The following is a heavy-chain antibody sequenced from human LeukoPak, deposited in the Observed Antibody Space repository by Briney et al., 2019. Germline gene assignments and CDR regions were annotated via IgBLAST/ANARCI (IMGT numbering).Heavy chain of an antibody. V-gene: IGHV1-69*13. J-gene: IGHJ3*02. Sequence: ASVKVSCKASGGTFSSYAISWVRQAPGQGLEWMGGIIPIFGTANYAQKFQGRVTITADESTSTAYMELSSLRSEDTAVYYCARDGPQPITIFGVVTSGAFDIWGQGTMVTVSS. CDR3: ARDGPQPITIFGVVTSGAFDI. CDR1: GGTFSSYA. D-gene: IGHD3-3*01. CDR2: IIPIFGTA.